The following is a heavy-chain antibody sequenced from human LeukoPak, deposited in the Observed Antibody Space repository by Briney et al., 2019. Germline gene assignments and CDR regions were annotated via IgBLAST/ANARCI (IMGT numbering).Heavy chain of an antibody. CDR1: GYTFSDYY. Sequence: SVKGSSKASGYTFSDYYMHWVRQAPGQGPEWMGWINPNSAGTKYAQKFQGRVTMTWDTSISTAYMELSRLTSDDTAVYYCARHSKYANNWFDPWGQGTLVTVSA. D-gene: IGHD4-11*01. V-gene: IGHV1-2*02. CDR3: ARHSKYANNWFDP. CDR2: INPNSAGT. J-gene: IGHJ5*02.